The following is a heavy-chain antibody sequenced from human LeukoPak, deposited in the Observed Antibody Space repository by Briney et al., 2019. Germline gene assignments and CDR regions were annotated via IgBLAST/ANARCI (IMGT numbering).Heavy chain of an antibody. CDR3: AIFRYL. D-gene: IGHD1-14*01. J-gene: IGHJ4*02. V-gene: IGHV3-23*01. CDR1: GFTFSTYT. Sequence: GGSLRLSCAASGFTFSTYTMNWVRQAPGKGLEWVSTISAGGGSTYYADSVKGRFTISRDNSKNTLYLQMNSLRAEDTAVYYCAIFRYLWGQGTLVTVSS. CDR2: ISAGGGST.